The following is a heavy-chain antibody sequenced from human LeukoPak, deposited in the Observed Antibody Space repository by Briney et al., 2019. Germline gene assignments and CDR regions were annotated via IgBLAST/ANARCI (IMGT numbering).Heavy chain of an antibody. V-gene: IGHV3-21*01. CDR1: GFTFSSYS. CDR3: ARENDQDFDY. Sequence: GGSLRLSCAASGFTFSSYSMNWVRQAPGEGLEWVSSISGSSRYIYYADSVRGRFIISRDNAKNSLYLQMNSLRAEDTAVYYCARENDQDFDYWGQGTLVTVSS. J-gene: IGHJ4*02. CDR2: ISGSSRYI. D-gene: IGHD1-1*01.